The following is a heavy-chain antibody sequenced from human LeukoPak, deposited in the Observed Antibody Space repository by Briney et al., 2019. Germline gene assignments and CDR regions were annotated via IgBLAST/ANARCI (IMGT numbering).Heavy chain of an antibody. CDR2: FDPEDGET. Sequence: ASVKVSCKVSGYTLTELSMHWVRQAPGKGLEWMGGFDPEDGETIYAQKFQGRVTMTEDTSTDTAYMELSSLRSEDTAVYYCATSECGSYSSSCYSSGPRDAFDIWGQGTMVTVSS. CDR1: GYTLTELS. CDR3: ATSECGSYSSSCYSSGPRDAFDI. D-gene: IGHD6-13*01. J-gene: IGHJ3*02. V-gene: IGHV1-24*01.